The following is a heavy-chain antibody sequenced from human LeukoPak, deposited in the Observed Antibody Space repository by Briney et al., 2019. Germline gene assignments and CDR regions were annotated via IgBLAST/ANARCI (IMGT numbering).Heavy chain of an antibody. CDR2: MNPNSGNT. J-gene: IGHJ6*03. V-gene: IGHV1-8*01. D-gene: IGHD6-19*01. CDR1: GYTFTSYD. CDR3: ARMYSSGWYGYYYYYMDV. Sequence: ASVKVSCKASGYTFTSYDINWVRQATGQGLEGMGWMNPNSGNTGYAQKFQGRVAMTRNTSISTAYMELSSLRSEDTAVYYCARMYSSGWYGYYYYYMDVWGKGTTVTISS.